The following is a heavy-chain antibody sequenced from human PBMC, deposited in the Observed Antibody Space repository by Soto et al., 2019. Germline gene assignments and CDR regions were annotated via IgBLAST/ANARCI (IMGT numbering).Heavy chain of an antibody. D-gene: IGHD3-10*01. J-gene: IGHJ4*02. CDR3: AKDQSPMVRGVITGS. CDR1: GFTFSSYA. V-gene: IGHV3-23*01. CDR2: ISGSGGST. Sequence: EVQLLESGGGLVQPGGSLRLSCAASGFTFSSYAMSWVRQAPGKGLEWVSAISGSGGSTYYADSVKGRFTISRDNSKNSLYLQMNSMRAEDTAVYYCAKDQSPMVRGVITGSWGQGTLVTVSS.